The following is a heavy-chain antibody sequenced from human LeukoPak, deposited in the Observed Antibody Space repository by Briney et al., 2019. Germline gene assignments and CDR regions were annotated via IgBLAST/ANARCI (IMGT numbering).Heavy chain of an antibody. J-gene: IGHJ4*02. CDR2: IVVGSGNT. CDR3: AAVPIAARNPSAGFLDY. CDR1: GFTFTSSA. V-gene: IGHV1-58*02. D-gene: IGHD6-6*01. Sequence: SVKVSCKASGFTFTSSAMQWVRQARGQRLEWIGWIVVGSGNTNYAQKFQERVTITRDMSTSTAYMELSSLRSEDTAVYYCAAVPIAARNPSAGFLDYWGQGTLVTVSS.